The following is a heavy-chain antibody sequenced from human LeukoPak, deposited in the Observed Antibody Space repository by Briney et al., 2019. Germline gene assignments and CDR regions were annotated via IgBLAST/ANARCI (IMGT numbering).Heavy chain of an antibody. CDR1: GFTFDDYG. CDR2: ISWNGGST. CDR3: ARSGVGYCTNGVCFVDY. Sequence: GGSLRLSCAASGFTFDDYGMSWVRHAPGKGLEWVSGISWNGGSTGYGGSVKGRFTISRDNAKNSLYLQINSLRAEDTALYYCARSGVGYCTNGVCFVDYWGQGTLVTVSS. J-gene: IGHJ4*02. V-gene: IGHV3-20*04. D-gene: IGHD2-8*01.